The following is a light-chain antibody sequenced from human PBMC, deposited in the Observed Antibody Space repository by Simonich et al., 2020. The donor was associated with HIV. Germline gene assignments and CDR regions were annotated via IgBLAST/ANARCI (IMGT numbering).Light chain of an antibody. J-gene: IGLJ2*01. CDR3: SSYSSFSVV. CDR2: DVS. V-gene: IGLV2-14*01. CDR1: SSAVNGYSY. Sequence: QSALTQPASVSGSPGQSITISCTGTSSAVNGYSYVSWYQQHPGKAPKSMIYDVSRRPSGVGNRLSGSQAGNTSSLTISGLQAEDEADYYCSSYSSFSVVFGGGTKLTVL.